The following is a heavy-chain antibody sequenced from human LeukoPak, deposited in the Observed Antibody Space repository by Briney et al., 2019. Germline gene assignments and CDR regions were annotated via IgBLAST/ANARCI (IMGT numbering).Heavy chain of an antibody. D-gene: IGHD1-26*01. CDR3: AREGGATLGISFFDY. Sequence: PGGSLRLSCAASGFSVSSHYMSWVRQPPGKGLEWVSVLYSSGNTYYADSVKGRFTISRDNSKNTLHLQMNSLRAEDTAVYYCAREGGATLGISFFDYWGQGTLVTVSS. J-gene: IGHJ4*02. CDR1: GFSVSSHY. V-gene: IGHV3-53*01. CDR2: LYSSGNT.